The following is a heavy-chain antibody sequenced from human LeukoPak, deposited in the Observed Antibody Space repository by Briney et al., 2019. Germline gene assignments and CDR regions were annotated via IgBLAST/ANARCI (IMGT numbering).Heavy chain of an antibody. V-gene: IGHV3-30*18. Sequence: GGSLRLSCAASGFTFSSYGMHWVRQAPGKGLEWVAVISYDGSNKYYADSVKGRFTISRDNSKNTLYLQMNSLRAEDTAAYYCAKDGEIVGGTSDYYYHMDVWGKGTTVTVSS. CDR1: GFTFSSYG. J-gene: IGHJ6*03. CDR3: AKDGEIVGGTSDYYYHMDV. D-gene: IGHD1-26*01. CDR2: ISYDGSNK.